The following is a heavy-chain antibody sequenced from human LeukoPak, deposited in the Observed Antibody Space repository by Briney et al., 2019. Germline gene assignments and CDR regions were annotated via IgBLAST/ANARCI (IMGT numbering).Heavy chain of an antibody. CDR3: VRPVRMMATIEFDN. J-gene: IGHJ4*02. CDR2: IYPGDSDT. V-gene: IGHV5-51*01. CDR1: GYSFTNYW. Sequence: GESLKISCKGSGYSFTNYWIGWVRHMPGKGLEWMAIIYPGDSDTRYSPSLQGQVTISADKSISTAYLQWSSLKASDTGMYYCVRPVRMMATIEFDNWGQGTLVTVSS. D-gene: IGHD5-24*01.